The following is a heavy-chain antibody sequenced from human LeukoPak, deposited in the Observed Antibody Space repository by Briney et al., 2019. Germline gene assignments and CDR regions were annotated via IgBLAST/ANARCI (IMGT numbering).Heavy chain of an antibody. CDR1: GYTFTGYY. D-gene: IGHD6-19*01. Sequence: ASVKVSCKASGYTFTGYYMHWVRQAPGQGLEWMGWINPNSGGTNYAQKFQGWVTMTRDTSISTAYMELSRLTSDDPAVYYCARDLSHIAGYSSLYDAFDIWGQGTMVTVSS. CDR3: ARDLSHIAGYSSLYDAFDI. V-gene: IGHV1-2*04. CDR2: INPNSGGT. J-gene: IGHJ3*02.